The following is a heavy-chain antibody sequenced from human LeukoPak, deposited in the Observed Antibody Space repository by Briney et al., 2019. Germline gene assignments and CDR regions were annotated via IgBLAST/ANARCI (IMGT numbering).Heavy chain of an antibody. J-gene: IGHJ4*02. CDR3: AKTNGYFDQ. CDR2: ISGSGETT. Sequence: GGSLRLSCAASGFTFSSYGMTWLRQTPAKGLEWVSAISGSGETTYYSDSVKGRFTISRDNSKNTLFLQMNSLRVEDAAMYYCAKTNGYFDQWGQGTLVAVPS. CDR1: GFTFSSYG. V-gene: IGHV3-23*01. D-gene: IGHD2-8*01.